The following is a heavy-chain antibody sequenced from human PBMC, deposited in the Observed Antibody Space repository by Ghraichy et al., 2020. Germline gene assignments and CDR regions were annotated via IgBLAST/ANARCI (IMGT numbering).Heavy chain of an antibody. V-gene: IGHV3-48*02. Sequence: GGSLRLSCAASGFTFSSYNMNWVRQAPGKGLEWVSYISSSSITVYYADSVKGRFTISRDNAKNSLYLQMNGLRDEDTAVYYCARDEGQKKKHDYWGQGALVTVSS. CDR3: ARDEGQKKKHDY. CDR1: GFTFSSYN. J-gene: IGHJ4*02. CDR2: ISSSSITV.